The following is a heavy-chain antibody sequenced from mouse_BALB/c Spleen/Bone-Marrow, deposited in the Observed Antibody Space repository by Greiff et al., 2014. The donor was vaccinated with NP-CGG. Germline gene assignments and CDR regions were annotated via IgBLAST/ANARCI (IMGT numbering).Heavy chain of an antibody. CDR3: AYDYDPSYAMDY. D-gene: IGHD2-4*01. V-gene: IGHV1S81*02. CDR2: INPSNGRT. Sequence: QVQLKHSGAELVKPGASVKLSCKASGYTFTSYWMHWVKQRPGQGLEWIGEINPSNGRTNYNEKFKSKATLTVDKSSSTAYMQLSSLTSEDSAVYYCAYDYDPSYAMDYWGQGTSVTVSS. J-gene: IGHJ4*01. CDR1: GYTFTSYW.